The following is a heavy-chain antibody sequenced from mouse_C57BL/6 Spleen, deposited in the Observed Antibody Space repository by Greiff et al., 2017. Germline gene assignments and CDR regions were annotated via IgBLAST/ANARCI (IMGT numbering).Heavy chain of an antibody. CDR3: ERVGDVRGYCDY. D-gene: IGHD3-1*01. J-gene: IGHJ2*01. CDR1: GYAFSSSW. CDR2: IDPSDSYT. Sequence: QVQLKQSGPELVKPGASVKISCKASGYAFSSSWMDWVKQKPGQGLEWIGEIDPSDSYTNYNQKFKGKSTLTVDKSSSTAYMQLSSLTSEDSAVYYCERVGDVRGYCDYWGQGTTLTVSA. V-gene: IGHV1-69*01.